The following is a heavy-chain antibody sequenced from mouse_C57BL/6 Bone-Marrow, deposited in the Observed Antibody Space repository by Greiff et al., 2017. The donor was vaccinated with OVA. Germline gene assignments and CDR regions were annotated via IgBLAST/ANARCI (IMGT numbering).Heavy chain of an antibody. V-gene: IGHV1-81*01. CDR3: EREGNSWNYFDY. CDR1: GYTFTSYG. CDR2: IYPRSGNT. J-gene: IGHJ2*01. Sequence: QVQLQQSGAELVRPGASVKLSCTASGYTFTSYGISWVKQRPGQGLEWIGEIYPRSGNTYYNEKFKGKATLTADKSSSTAYMELRSLTSEESEVYLGEREGNSWNYFDYWGQGTTLTVSS.